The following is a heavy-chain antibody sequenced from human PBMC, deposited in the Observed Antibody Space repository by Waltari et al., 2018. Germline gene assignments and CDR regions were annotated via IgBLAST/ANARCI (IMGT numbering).Heavy chain of an antibody. CDR1: GFGFSAPE. CDR3: TRDLYGSGGDWFDP. D-gene: IGHD3-10*01. V-gene: IGHV3-21*03. Sequence: HLAESGGGLVKPGGSLRLTGTASGFGFSAPEMNWVRQAPGRGLEWVSSIGGGSRTYTFYADSVKGRFTISRDNAKNSLYLQMNSLRAGDSAVYYCTRDLYGSGGDWFDPWGQGTLVSVSS. CDR2: IGGGSRTYT. J-gene: IGHJ5*02.